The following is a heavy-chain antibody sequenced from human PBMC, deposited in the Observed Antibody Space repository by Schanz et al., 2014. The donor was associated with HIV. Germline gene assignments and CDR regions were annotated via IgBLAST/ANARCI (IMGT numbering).Heavy chain of an antibody. CDR1: GFAVSSNF. CDR2: TSSDGTT. Sequence: EVQLVDSGGGLIQRGGSLRLSCAASGFAVSSNFLNWVRQTPGKGLEWVSFTSSDGTTYYADSVKGRFTISRDISRNTIYLQMNGLRGEDTAVYYCRAWLLGDRMDVWGQGTTVAVSS. J-gene: IGHJ6*02. CDR3: RAWLLGDRMDV. V-gene: IGHV3-53*01. D-gene: IGHD3-22*01.